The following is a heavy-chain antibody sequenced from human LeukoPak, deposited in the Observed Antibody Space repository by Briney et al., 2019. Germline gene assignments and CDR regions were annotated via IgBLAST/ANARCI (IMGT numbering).Heavy chain of an antibody. CDR3: ARGTLAYCGGDCSGMDV. CDR1: GLTFSSYA. Sequence: GGSLRLSCAASGLTFSSYAMHWVRQAPGKGLEYVSAISSNGGSTYYANSVKGRFTISRDNSKNTLYLQMGSLRAEDMAVYYCARGTLAYCGGDCSGMDVWGQGTTVTVSS. D-gene: IGHD2-21*01. J-gene: IGHJ6*02. V-gene: IGHV3-64*01. CDR2: ISSNGGST.